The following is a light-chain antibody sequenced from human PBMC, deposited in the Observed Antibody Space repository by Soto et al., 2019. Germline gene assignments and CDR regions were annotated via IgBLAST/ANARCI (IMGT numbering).Light chain of an antibody. CDR1: QSVSSSY. Sequence: EIVLTQSPGTLSLSPGERATLSCRASQSVSSSYLAWYQQKPGQAPRLLIYGPSSRATGIPDRFSGSGSGTDFTLTINSLEPEDFAVYYCQHYGSSPWTFGQGTKVDVK. CDR2: GPS. CDR3: QHYGSSPWT. J-gene: IGKJ1*01. V-gene: IGKV3-20*01.